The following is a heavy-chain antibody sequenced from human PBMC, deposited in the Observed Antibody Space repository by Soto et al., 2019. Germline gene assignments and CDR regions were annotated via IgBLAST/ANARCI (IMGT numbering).Heavy chain of an antibody. CDR3: GRVSGSCKYDA. V-gene: IGHV4-30-2*01. J-gene: IGHJ1*01. D-gene: IGHD3-3*01. CDR2: AYPRGST. CDR1: GGYIVSGGYS. Sequence: SETLSLTCAASGGYIVSGGYSWSWIRQPPGKGLEWIGTAYPRGSTYYDPSLKSRVTISLDLSTNQFSLNLNSVTAATTAVYFCGRVSGSCKYDAGGQGTLVTVSS.